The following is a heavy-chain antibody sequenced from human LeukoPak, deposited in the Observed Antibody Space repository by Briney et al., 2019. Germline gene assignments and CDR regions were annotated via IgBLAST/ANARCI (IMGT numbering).Heavy chain of an antibody. CDR1: GFTFSSYG. Sequence: GGSLRLSCAASGFTFSSYGMHWVRQAPGKGLEWVAVISYDGSNKYYADSVKGRFTISRDNSKNTLYLQLNSLRAEDTAVYYCAGAGYSSIWYGNYFDYWGQGTLVTVSS. CDR2: ISYDGSNK. D-gene: IGHD6-13*01. J-gene: IGHJ4*02. V-gene: IGHV3-30*03. CDR3: AGAGYSSIWYGNYFDY.